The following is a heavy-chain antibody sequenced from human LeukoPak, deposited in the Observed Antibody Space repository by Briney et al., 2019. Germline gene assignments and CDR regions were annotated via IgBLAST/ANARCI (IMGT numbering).Heavy chain of an antibody. V-gene: IGHV3-74*01. CDR3: ARGGPYSSGLFDY. CDR1: GFTFSSYW. J-gene: IGHJ4*02. D-gene: IGHD6-19*01. Sequence: GGSLRLSCAASGFTFSSYWMHWVRQAPGKGLMWVSRINSDESNTTYADSVKGRFTISRDNAKNTLYLQMNSLRAEDTAVYYCARGGPYSSGLFDYWGQGTLVTVSS. CDR2: INSDESNT.